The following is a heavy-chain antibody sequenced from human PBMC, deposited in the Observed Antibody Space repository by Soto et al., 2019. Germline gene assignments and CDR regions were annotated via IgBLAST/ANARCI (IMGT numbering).Heavy chain of an antibody. J-gene: IGHJ6*03. Sequence: SETLSLTCAVYGVSFSEFSLTWIRQPPGKGLEWIGEINHSGSSNYNPSLKSRVTISVDTSKSQFSLKLTSVTAADTAAYYCARGRVVAGAYYFYYMDVWGKGTTVTVSS. CDR1: GVSFSEFS. V-gene: IGHV4-34*01. D-gene: IGHD2-2*01. CDR2: INHSGSS. CDR3: ARGRVVAGAYYFYYMDV.